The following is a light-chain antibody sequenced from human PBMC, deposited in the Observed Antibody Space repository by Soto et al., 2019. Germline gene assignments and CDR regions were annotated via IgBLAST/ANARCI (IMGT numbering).Light chain of an antibody. Sequence: IVMTQSPATLSVSPGERATLSCRASQSVSSNLAWYQQKPGQAPRLLIYDASTRATGIPARFSGSGSGTEFTLTISSLQSEDFAVYYCQQYNNWPPMYTFGQGTKLEIK. CDR3: QQYNNWPPMYT. CDR1: QSVSSN. J-gene: IGKJ2*01. CDR2: DAS. V-gene: IGKV3-15*01.